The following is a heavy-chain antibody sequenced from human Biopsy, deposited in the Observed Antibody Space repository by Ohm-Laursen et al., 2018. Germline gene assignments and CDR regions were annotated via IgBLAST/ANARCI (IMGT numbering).Heavy chain of an antibody. CDR3: AIEGGTYSKPFDY. J-gene: IGHJ4*02. CDR1: GYTFISYD. D-gene: IGHD1-26*01. CDR2: MNPNSAKT. V-gene: IGHV1-8*01. Sequence: ASVKVSCKASGYTFISYDIDWVRQATGQGLEWMGWMNPNSAKTGYAQKFQGRVTMTTNTSVNTAYMELSSLTFEDTAVYYCAIEGGTYSKPFDYWGQGSQVIVSS.